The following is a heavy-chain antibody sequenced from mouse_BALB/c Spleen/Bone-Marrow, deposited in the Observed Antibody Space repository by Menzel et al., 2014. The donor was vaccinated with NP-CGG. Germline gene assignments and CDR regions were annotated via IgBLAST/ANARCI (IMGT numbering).Heavy chain of an antibody. V-gene: IGHV5-6-4*01. CDR2: ISSGGGST. CDR3: ARLVWYAMDY. CDR1: GFTFSSYT. D-gene: IGHD2-10*02. J-gene: IGHJ4*01. Sequence: EVKVVESGGGLVKPGGSLKLSCAASGFTFSSYTMSWVRQTPAKRLEWVATISSGGGSTYYPDTVKGRFTISRDNAKNTLYLQMSSLKSEDTAMYYCARLVWYAMDYWGQGTSVTVSS.